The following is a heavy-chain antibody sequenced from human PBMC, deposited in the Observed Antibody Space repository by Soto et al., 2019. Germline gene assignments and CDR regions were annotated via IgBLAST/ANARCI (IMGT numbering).Heavy chain of an antibody. Sequence: SETLSLTCAVSGGYISSGGYSWSWIRQPPGKGLEWIGYIYHSGSTYYNPSLKSRVTISVDRSKNQSSLKLSSVTAADTAVYYCARGRSSGWYGSRSYYFDYWGQGTLVTVSS. CDR3: ARGRSSGWYGSRSYYFDY. J-gene: IGHJ4*02. CDR2: IYHSGST. V-gene: IGHV4-30-2*01. CDR1: GGYISSGGYS. D-gene: IGHD6-19*01.